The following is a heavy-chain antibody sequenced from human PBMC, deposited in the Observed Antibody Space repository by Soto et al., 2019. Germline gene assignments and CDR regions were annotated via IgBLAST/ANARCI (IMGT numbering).Heavy chain of an antibody. V-gene: IGHV4-59*01. D-gene: IGHD3-22*01. CDR2: IYYSGST. CDR3: ASQRHYNDSSGSNCFAP. Sequence: SETLSLTCTVSGGSISSYYWSWVRQPPGKGLEWIGYIYYSGSTNYNPSLKSRVTISVDTSKNQFSLKLSSVTAADTAVYYCASQRHYNDSSGSNCFAPGAQETLVTVSS. J-gene: IGHJ5*02. CDR1: GGSISSYY.